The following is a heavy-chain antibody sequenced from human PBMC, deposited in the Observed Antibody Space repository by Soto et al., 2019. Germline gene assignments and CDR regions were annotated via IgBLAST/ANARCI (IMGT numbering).Heavy chain of an antibody. V-gene: IGHV4-39*01. D-gene: IGHD2-21*01. CDR2: VYYSGGA. Sequence: LALTCAVSGVSIHNSHSFWGWIRQPPGKGLEFIANVYYSGGAHYNPSFKSRVTISVDTATNQVSLRMSSVTAADTAVYFCGRVVEGATRHTDFDSWGQGTLVTVSS. CDR3: GRVVEGATRHTDFDS. CDR1: GVSIHNSHSF. J-gene: IGHJ5*01.